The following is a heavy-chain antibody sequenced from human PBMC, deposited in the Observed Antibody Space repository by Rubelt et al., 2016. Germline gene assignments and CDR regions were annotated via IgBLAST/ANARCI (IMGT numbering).Heavy chain of an antibody. J-gene: IGHJ4*02. Sequence: EVQLVESGGGLVQPGGSLRLSCAASGFTFSSYAMHWVRQAPGKGLEYVSAITSDGGITYYADSVKGRFTISRDNSKNTLYLQMGSLGAEDIAGYYCARGYYGSGSYYFPIDYWGQGTLVTVSS. CDR2: ITSDGGIT. V-gene: IGHV3-64*07. CDR1: GFTFSSYA. D-gene: IGHD3-10*01. CDR3: ARGYYGSGSYYFPIDY.